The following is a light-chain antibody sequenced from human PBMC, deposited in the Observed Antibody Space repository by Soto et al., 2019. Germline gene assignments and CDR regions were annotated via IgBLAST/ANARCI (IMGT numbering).Light chain of an antibody. CDR2: DET. Sequence: SYELTQPPSVSVAPGQTARITCGGDNIGSKSVHWYQQKTGQAPVLVVYDETERPSGIPERFSGSSSGNTATLTVSRVEAGDEADYSCQVWDSSSDHYVFGTGTKVTVL. J-gene: IGLJ1*01. V-gene: IGLV3-21*02. CDR3: QVWDSSSDHYV. CDR1: NIGSKS.